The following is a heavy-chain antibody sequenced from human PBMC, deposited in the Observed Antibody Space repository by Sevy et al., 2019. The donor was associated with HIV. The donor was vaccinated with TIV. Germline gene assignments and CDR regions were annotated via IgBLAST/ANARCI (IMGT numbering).Heavy chain of an antibody. CDR2: INSDDTSI. Sequence: GGSLRLSCEASGFPFSSHWMHWVRQGPGQGLVWVSGINSDDTSIPYADSVKGRFTISRDNVKNTLYLQMSSLRAEATALYYCARGSGVAFDYWGQGTLVTVSS. J-gene: IGHJ4*02. V-gene: IGHV3-74*01. CDR3: ARGSGVAFDY. CDR1: GFPFSSHW. D-gene: IGHD3-10*01.